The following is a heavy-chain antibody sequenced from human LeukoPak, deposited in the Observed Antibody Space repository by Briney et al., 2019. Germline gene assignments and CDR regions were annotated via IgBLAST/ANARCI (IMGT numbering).Heavy chain of an antibody. Sequence: GGSLRLSCAASGFTVSSNYMSWVRQAPGKGLEWVSGINWDGGSTGYADSVKGRFTISRDSAKNSLYLQMNGLRAEDTALYYCARGNPFGYYDPYFDYWGQGTLVTVSS. CDR1: GFTVSSNY. J-gene: IGHJ4*02. D-gene: IGHD3-3*01. CDR2: INWDGGST. CDR3: ARGNPFGYYDPYFDY. V-gene: IGHV3-20*04.